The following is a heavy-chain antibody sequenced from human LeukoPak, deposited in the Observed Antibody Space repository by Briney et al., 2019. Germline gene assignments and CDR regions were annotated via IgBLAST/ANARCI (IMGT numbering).Heavy chain of an antibody. Sequence: ASVKVSCKASGGTFSSYAISWVRQAPGQRLEWMGRTIPILDIANYAQKFQGRVTISADKSTSTAYMELSSLRSEDTAVYYCARGSSSTSRNEAIVDYWGQGTLVTVSS. CDR3: ARGSSSTSRNEAIVDY. V-gene: IGHV1-69*04. J-gene: IGHJ4*02. D-gene: IGHD2-2*01. CDR1: GGTFSSYA. CDR2: TIPILDIA.